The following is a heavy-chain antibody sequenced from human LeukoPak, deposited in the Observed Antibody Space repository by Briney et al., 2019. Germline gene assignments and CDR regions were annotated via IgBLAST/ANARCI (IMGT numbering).Heavy chain of an antibody. V-gene: IGHV5-51*01. J-gene: IGHJ4*02. D-gene: IGHD3-16*02. CDR2: IFPSDSDT. Sequence: GESLKISCKASGFNFDTNWIAWVRQMPGKGLEWMGIIFPSDSDTRYSPSFQGQVTISADKSITTAYLQWRRPTASDSAIYYCARLYGRYLDFWGQGTLVTVSS. CDR3: ARLYGRYLDF. CDR1: GFNFDTNW.